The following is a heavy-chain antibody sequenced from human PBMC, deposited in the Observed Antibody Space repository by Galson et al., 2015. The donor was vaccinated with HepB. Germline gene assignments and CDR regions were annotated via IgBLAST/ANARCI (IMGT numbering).Heavy chain of an antibody. CDR3: ATAAGYNYDSYFFDY. D-gene: IGHD5-24*01. CDR2: ISGSGYSA. Sequence: SLRLSCAASGFASSTYAMNWVRQAPGKGLEWVSTISGSGYSAYYADSVKGRFTISRHNSKNTVYLQMNGLRVGDTAVYYCATAAGYNYDSYFFDYWGQGSLVTVSS. J-gene: IGHJ4*02. V-gene: IGHV3-23*01. CDR1: GFASSTYA.